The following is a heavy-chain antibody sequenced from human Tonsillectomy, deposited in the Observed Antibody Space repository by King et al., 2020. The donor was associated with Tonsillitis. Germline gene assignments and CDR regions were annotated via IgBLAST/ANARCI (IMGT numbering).Heavy chain of an antibody. D-gene: IGHD5-18*01. J-gene: IGHJ6*02. CDR2: IYYNGIT. CDR3: AREPDTAMTRNYYGMDV. CDR1: GASVTRGSFY. Sequence: VQLQESGPGLVKPSETLSLTCSVSGASVTRGSFYWSWIRQPPGKGLEWIGYIYYNGITNYNPSLESRVTMSVDTSRNQFSLKMTSVTAADTAVYYCAREPDTAMTRNYYGMDVWGQGTTVTVSS. V-gene: IGHV4-61*01.